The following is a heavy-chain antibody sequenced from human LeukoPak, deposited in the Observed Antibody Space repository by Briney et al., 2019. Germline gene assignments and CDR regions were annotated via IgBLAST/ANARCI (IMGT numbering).Heavy chain of an antibody. CDR1: GGSFSSYY. Sequence: SETLSLTCTVSGGSFSSYYWTWIRQPAGKGLEWIGRIYNSGTTNYSPSLESRVTMSLDTSKNRFSLSLSSVTAADTAVYYCARDRLGTTGHWRIDVWGRGTLVTVSS. CDR2: IYNSGTT. CDR3: ARDRLGTTGHWRIDV. V-gene: IGHV4-4*07. D-gene: IGHD1-1*01. J-gene: IGHJ2*01.